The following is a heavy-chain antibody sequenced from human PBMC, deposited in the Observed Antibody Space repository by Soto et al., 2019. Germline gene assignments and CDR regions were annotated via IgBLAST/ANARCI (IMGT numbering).Heavy chain of an antibody. J-gene: IGHJ4*02. Sequence: QVQLVQSGAEVKKPGASVKVSCKASGYTFTSYYMHWVRQAPGQGLEWMGIINPSGGSTTYAQKFQGRVTMTRDTSTSTVYMELSSRRSDDTAVYYCARIVSGGHFDFWGQGTLVTVSS. V-gene: IGHV1-46*01. CDR2: INPSGGST. D-gene: IGHD2-15*01. CDR1: GYTFTSYY. CDR3: ARIVSGGHFDF.